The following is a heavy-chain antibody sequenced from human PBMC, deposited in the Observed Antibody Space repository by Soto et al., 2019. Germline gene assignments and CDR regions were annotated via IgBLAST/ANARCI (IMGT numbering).Heavy chain of an antibody. CDR2: ISSHGNDK. V-gene: IGHV3-30*18. Sequence: GGSLRLSCAASAFTFNNFAMHWVRQAPGKGLGWVAVISSHGNDKYYADSVKGRFTISRDNSKNTLYLQMNSLRAEDTAVYYCAKDRDIAAAGYYFVYWCQGTLVTVSS. CDR1: AFTFNNFA. D-gene: IGHD6-13*01. J-gene: IGHJ4*02. CDR3: AKDRDIAAAGYYFVY.